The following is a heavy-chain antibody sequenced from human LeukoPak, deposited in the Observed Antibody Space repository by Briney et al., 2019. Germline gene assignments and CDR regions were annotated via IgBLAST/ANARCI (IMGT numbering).Heavy chain of an antibody. CDR1: GGSISSYY. CDR3: AGYDILTGYYGY. CDR2: IYYSGST. J-gene: IGHJ4*02. D-gene: IGHD3-9*01. Sequence: LETLSLTCTVSGGSISSYYWSWIRQPPGKGLEWIGYIYYSGSTNYNPSLKSRVTISVDTSKNQFSLKLSSVTAADTAVYYCAGYDILTGYYGYWGQGTLVTVSS. V-gene: IGHV4-59*01.